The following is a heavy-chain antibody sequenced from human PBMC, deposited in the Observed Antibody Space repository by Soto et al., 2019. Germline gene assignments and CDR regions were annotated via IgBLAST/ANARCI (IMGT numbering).Heavy chain of an antibody. CDR1: GYTFTSYY. Sequence: ASVKVSCKASGYTFTSYYMHWVRQAPGRGLEWMGIINPSGGSTSYAQKFQGRVTMTRDTSTSTVYMELSSLRSEDTAVYYCARAGGTYYYDSSGPDAFDIWGQGTMVTVSS. V-gene: IGHV1-46*01. CDR2: INPSGGST. J-gene: IGHJ3*02. CDR3: ARAGGTYYYDSSGPDAFDI. D-gene: IGHD3-22*01.